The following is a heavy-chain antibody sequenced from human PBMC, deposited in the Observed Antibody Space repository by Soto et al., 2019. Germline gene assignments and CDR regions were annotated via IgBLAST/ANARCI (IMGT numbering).Heavy chain of an antibody. V-gene: IGHV3-30*14. CDR2: ISYDGSNK. J-gene: IGHJ4*02. CDR3: ARQYCSGGSCYYGYDI. Sequence: GGSLRLSCAASGFTFSSYAMHWVRQAPGKGLEWVAVISYDGSNKYYADSVKGRFTISRDNSKNTLYLQMSSLRIEDTAVYYCARQYCSGGSCYYGYDIWGQGTLVTVSS. D-gene: IGHD2-15*01. CDR1: GFTFSSYA.